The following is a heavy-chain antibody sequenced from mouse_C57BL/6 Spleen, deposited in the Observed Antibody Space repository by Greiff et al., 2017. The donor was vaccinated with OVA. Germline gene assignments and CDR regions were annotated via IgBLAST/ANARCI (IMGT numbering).Heavy chain of an antibody. CDR1: GYTFTSYW. CDR2: IDPSDSYT. V-gene: IGHV1-69*01. Sequence: VQLQQPGAELVMPGASVKLSCKASGYTFTSYWMHWVKQRPGQGLEWIGEIDPSDSYTNYNQKFKGKSTLTVDKSSSTAYMQLSSLTSEDSAVYYCARNYYVSSYGFAYWGQGTLVTVSA. J-gene: IGHJ3*01. CDR3: ARNYYVSSYGFAY. D-gene: IGHD1-1*01.